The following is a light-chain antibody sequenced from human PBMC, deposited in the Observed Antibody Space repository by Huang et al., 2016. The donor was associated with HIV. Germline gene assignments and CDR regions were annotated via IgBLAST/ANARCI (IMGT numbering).Light chain of an antibody. V-gene: IGKV1-5*01. CDR2: DAS. CDR3: QQYKSYPYT. J-gene: IGKJ2*01. Sequence: DIQMTQSPSTLSASVGDRVTLTCRASESISTWLAWYQQKPGKAPKLLIYDASNLERGVPSRFSGTGSGTEFTLTISSLQPDNFATYYCQQYKSYPYTFGQGTKLEIK. CDR1: ESISTW.